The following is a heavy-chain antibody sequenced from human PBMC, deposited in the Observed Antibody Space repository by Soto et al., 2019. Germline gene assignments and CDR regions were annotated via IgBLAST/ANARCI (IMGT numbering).Heavy chain of an antibody. CDR1: GGSISSYY. V-gene: IGHV4-59*01. J-gene: IGHJ6*02. Sequence: SETRSLTCPVSGGSISSYYWSWIRQPPGKGLELIWYIYYSGSTNYNPSLKSRVTISVDTYKKQFSLKLSSVTAADTAVYYCAKHREYYYGSGSYYYGLDVWGQGNTVT. CDR3: AKHREYYYGSGSYYYGLDV. CDR2: IYYSGST. D-gene: IGHD3-10*01.